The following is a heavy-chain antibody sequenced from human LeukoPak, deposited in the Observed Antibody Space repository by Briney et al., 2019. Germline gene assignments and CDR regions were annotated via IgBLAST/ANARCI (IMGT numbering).Heavy chain of an antibody. CDR2: IKQDGSEK. D-gene: IGHD2-15*01. Sequence: GSLRLSCAASGFTFSSYWMSWVRQAPGKGLEWVANIKQDGSEKYYVDSVKGRFTISRDNAKNSLYLQMNSLRAEDTAVYYCARDECSGGSCYYYYYYGMDVWGKGTTVTVSS. V-gene: IGHV3-7*03. CDR1: GFTFSSYW. CDR3: ARDECSGGSCYYYYYYGMDV. J-gene: IGHJ6*04.